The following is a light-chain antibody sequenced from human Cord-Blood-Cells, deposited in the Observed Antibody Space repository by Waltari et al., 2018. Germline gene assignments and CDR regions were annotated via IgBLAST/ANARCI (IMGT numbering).Light chain of an antibody. J-gene: IGKJ4*01. V-gene: IGKV1-33*01. CDR3: QQYDNLT. CDR2: DAS. Sequence: DIQMTQSPSSLSASVGDRVTITCQVSQDISNYLNWYQQKPGKAPKLLIYDASNLETGVPSRFSGSGSGTDFTFTISSLQPEDIATYYCQQYDNLTFGGGTKVEIK. CDR1: QDISNY.